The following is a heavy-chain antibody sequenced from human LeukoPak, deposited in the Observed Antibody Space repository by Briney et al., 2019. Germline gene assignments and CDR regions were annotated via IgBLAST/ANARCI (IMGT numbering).Heavy chain of an antibody. CDR3: ARGYSSSSIPYNWFDP. CDR2: IYYSGST. CDR1: GGSISSYY. Sequence: SETLSLTCTVSGGSISSYYWSWIRQPPGKGLEWIGYIYYSGSTNYNPSLKSRVTISVDTSKNQFSLKLSSVTAADTAVYYCARGYSSSSIPYNWFDPWGQGTLVTVSS. D-gene: IGHD6-13*01. V-gene: IGHV4-59*01. J-gene: IGHJ5*02.